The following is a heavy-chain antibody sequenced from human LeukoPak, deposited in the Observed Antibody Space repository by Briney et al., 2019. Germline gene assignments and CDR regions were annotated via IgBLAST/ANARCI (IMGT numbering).Heavy chain of an antibody. J-gene: IGHJ6*02. CDR2: MNPNSGNT. CDR3: ARDGSGSWSYYYYYGMDV. V-gene: IGHV1-8*01. Sequence: GASVKVSCKASGYTFTSYDINWVRQATGQGLEWMGWMNPNSGNTGYAQKSQGRVTMTRNTSISTAYMELSSLRSEDTAVYYCARDGSGSWSYYYYYGMDVWGQGTTVTVSS. CDR1: GYTFTSYD. D-gene: IGHD1-26*01.